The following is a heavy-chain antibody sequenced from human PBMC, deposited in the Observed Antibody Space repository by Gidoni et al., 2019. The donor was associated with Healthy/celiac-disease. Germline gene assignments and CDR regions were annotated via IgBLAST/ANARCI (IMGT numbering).Heavy chain of an antibody. CDR1: GGSFSGYY. Sequence: QVQLQQWGAGLLKPSETLSLTCAVYGGSFSGYYWSWIRQPPGKGLEWIGEINHSGSTNYNPSLKSRVTISVDTSKNQFSLKLSSVTAADTAVYYCARGWGSSSWYENIYFQHWGQGTLVTVSS. CDR3: ARGWGSSSWYENIYFQH. J-gene: IGHJ1*01. CDR2: INHSGST. V-gene: IGHV4-34*01. D-gene: IGHD6-13*01.